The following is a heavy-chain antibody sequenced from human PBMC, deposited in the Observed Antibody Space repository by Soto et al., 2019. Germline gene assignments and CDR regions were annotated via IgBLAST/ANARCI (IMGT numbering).Heavy chain of an antibody. CDR3: ARSREQWLVDAFDI. CDR2: VNPTGST. J-gene: IGHJ3*02. V-gene: IGHV4-34*01. Sequence: QVQVQQWGAGLLKSSETLSLTCAVYGGSFSGYYWSWIRQPPGKGLEWIGEVNPTGSTNYNPSLKSRVTILVDTSKNHLSLILNSVTAADTALYYCARSREQWLVDAFDIWGQGTMVTVSS. CDR1: GGSFSGYY. D-gene: IGHD6-19*01.